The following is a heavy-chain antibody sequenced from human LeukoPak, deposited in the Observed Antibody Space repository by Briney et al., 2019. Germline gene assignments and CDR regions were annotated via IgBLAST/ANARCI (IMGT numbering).Heavy chain of an antibody. V-gene: IGHV5-10-1*01. CDR1: GYSFTNYW. J-gene: IGHJ5*02. CDR3: ARQDGGTLQWFDP. D-gene: IGHD2-15*01. CDR2: IDPSDSYT. Sequence: GESLKISCKGSGYSFTNYWITWGRQMPGTGLEWMATIDPSDSYTNYSPSFQGHVTISADKSITTAYLQWSSLKASDTAMYYCARQDGGTLQWFDPWGQGTLVTVSS.